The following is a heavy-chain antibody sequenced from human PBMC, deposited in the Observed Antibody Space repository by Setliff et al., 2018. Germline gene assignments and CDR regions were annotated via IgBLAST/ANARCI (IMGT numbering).Heavy chain of an antibody. V-gene: IGHV3-74*01. CDR2: INSVGSRT. D-gene: IGHD6-13*01. Sequence: PGGSLRLSCAASGLTFTSKWMHWVRQAPGKGLVWVSRINSVGSRTYYADSVKDRFTISRDNAKNTLFLQMNSLRAEDTAVYYCAKEKYSSTWYERKPFDCWGQGTLVTVSS. CDR1: GLTFTSKW. J-gene: IGHJ4*02. CDR3: AKEKYSSTWYERKPFDC.